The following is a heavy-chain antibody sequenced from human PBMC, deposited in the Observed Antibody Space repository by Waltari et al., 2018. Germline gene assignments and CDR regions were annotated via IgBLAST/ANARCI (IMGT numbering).Heavy chain of an antibody. V-gene: IGHV1-69*05. CDR2: IIPIFGTA. CDR1: GGTFSSYA. CDR3: ALAIAAADPSDAFDI. Sequence: QVQLVQSGAEVKKPGSSVKVSCKAAGGTFSSYAISWVRQAPGQGLEWMGGIIPIFGTANYAQKFQGRVTITTDESTSTAYMELSSLRSEDTAVYYCALAIAAADPSDAFDIWGQGTMVTVSS. J-gene: IGHJ3*02. D-gene: IGHD6-13*01.